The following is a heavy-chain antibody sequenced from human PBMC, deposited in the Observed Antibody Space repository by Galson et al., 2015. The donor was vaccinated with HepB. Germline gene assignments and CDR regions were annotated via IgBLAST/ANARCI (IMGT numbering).Heavy chain of an antibody. CDR2: ISSSSSYI. V-gene: IGHV3-21*01. CDR1: GFTFSSYS. J-gene: IGHJ3*02. Sequence: SLRLSCAASGFTFSSYSMNWVRQAPGKGLEWVSSISSSSSYIYYADSVKGRFTISRDNAKNSLYLQMNSLRAEDTAVYYCARVRRRDIVVVPAALDAFDIWGQGTMVTVSS. CDR3: ARVRRRDIVVVPAALDAFDI. D-gene: IGHD2-2*01.